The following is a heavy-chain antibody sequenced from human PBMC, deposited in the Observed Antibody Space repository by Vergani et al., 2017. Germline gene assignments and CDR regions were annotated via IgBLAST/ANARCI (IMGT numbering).Heavy chain of an antibody. CDR2: ISYDGSNK. Sequence: QVQLVESGGGVVQPGRSLRLSCAASGFTFSSYAMHWVRQAPGKGLEWVAVISYDGSNKYYADSVKGRFTISRDNSKNTLYLQMNSLRAEDTAVYYCAXDLLLIGLSGKPRVRDPYYGMDVWGQGTTVTVSS. CDR3: AXDLLLIGLSGKPRVRDPYYGMDV. V-gene: IGHV3-30-3*01. D-gene: IGHD3-9*01. CDR1: GFTFSSYA. J-gene: IGHJ6*02.